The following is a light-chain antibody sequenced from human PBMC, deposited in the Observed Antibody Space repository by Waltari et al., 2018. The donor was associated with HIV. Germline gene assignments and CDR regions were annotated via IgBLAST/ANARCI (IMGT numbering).Light chain of an antibody. V-gene: IGLV2-8*01. CDR3: SSYAGSNKLV. Sequence: QSALTQPPSASGSPGQSVTIPCPGTSSDGGGYNYVSWYQQHPGNAPKLIIYEVTERPSGVPDRFSGSKSGNTASLTVSGLQAEDEADYYCSSYAGSNKLVFGGGTKLTVV. CDR2: EVT. J-gene: IGLJ2*01. CDR1: SSDGGGYNY.